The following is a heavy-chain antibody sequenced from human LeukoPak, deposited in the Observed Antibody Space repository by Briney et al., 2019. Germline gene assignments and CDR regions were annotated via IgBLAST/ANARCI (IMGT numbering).Heavy chain of an antibody. D-gene: IGHD6-19*01. CDR3: AGSPRSGWYWFDY. CDR2: ISYDGINK. V-gene: IGHV3-30*04. Sequence: PGGSLRLSCAASGFTFSSYAMHWVRQAPGKGLERVAVISYDGINKHYADSVKGRFTISRDNSKNTVYLQMNSLRPEDTAIYYCAGSPRSGWYWFDYWGQGTLVTVSS. CDR1: GFTFSSYA. J-gene: IGHJ4*02.